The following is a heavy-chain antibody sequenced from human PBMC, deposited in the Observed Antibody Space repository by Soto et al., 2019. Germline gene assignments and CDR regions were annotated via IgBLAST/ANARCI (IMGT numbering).Heavy chain of an antibody. V-gene: IGHV4-59*01. CDR1: GASIRSSY. J-gene: IGHJ4*01. Sequence: PXGTLSLTCTVSGASIRSSYGSWIRQPPGQGLEWLGYIHDSGSTRYNPSLNSRVTMSIDTSKNQISLKVSSVTAADTALYSCARSVTTYASPFDSWGHGTLVTVSS. CDR2: IHDSGST. D-gene: IGHD3-22*01. CDR3: ARSVTTYASPFDS.